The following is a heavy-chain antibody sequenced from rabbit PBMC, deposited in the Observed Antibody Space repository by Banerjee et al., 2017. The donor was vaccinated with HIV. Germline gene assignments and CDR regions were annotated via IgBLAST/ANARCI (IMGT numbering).Heavy chain of an antibody. Sequence: QEQLVESGGGLVQPEGSLTLTCTASGFSFSSSYYMCWVRQAPGKGLEWIACIYLGSSGSTYYASWAKGRFTISKTSSTTVTLQMTSLTAADTATYFCARDLAGVIGWNFNLWGQGTLVTVS. D-gene: IGHD4-1*01. J-gene: IGHJ4*01. CDR3: ARDLAGVIGWNFNL. CDR2: IYLGSSGST. CDR1: GFSFSSSYY. V-gene: IGHV1S45*01.